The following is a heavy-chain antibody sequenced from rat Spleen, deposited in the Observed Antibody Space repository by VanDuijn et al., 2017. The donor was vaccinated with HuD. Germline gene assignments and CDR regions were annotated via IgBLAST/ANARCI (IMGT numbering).Heavy chain of an antibody. J-gene: IGHJ3*01. CDR2: IWGHGGT. V-gene: IGHV2-47*01. CDR1: GLSLTSNS. CDR3: TTVVQGHGFAY. D-gene: IGHD1-1*01. Sequence: QVQLKESGPDLVQPSQTLSLTCTVSGLSLTSNSVSWIRQPPGKGLEWIGVIWGHGGTDYNSAIKSRLSISRDTSKGQVFLKMNSLRSEDTATYYCTTVVQGHGFAYWGQGTLVTVSS.